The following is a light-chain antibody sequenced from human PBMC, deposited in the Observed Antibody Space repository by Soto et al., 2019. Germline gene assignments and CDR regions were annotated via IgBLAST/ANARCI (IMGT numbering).Light chain of an antibody. CDR1: SGDSDYG. J-gene: IGLJ2*01. V-gene: IGLV4-69*01. CDR2: LNRDGSH. CDR3: QTWDTVVV. Sequence: QLVLTQSPSASASLGASVKLTCIRSSGDSDYGIAWHQQQPDKGPRYLMKLNRDGSHNKGDGIPDRFSGSSSGAERYLIISSLQSDDEADYYCQTWDTVVVFGGGTKVTVL.